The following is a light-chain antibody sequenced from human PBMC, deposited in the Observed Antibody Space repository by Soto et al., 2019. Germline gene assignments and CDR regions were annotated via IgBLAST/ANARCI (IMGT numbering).Light chain of an antibody. V-gene: IGKV3-15*01. CDR3: QQYNNWPRWT. CDR1: QSVSIN. Sequence: EILGTQSPATMSFSPVEIATLSCRASQSVSINLAWYQQKPGQAPRLLIYGASTRATGIPARFSGSGSGTEFTLTISSLQSEDFAVYYRQQYNNWPRWTFGQGTKVDIK. J-gene: IGKJ1*01. CDR2: GAS.